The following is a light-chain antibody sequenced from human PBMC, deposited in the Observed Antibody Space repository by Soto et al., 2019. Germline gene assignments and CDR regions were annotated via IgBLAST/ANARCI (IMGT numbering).Light chain of an antibody. CDR2: SND. Sequence: QSVLTQPPSASGPPGKRVPTPCSGSGSTIGSNTVAWYQQLPGTAPKLLIYSNDQRPLGVPDRFSVSRSGTSASLAISGLQPDDEGIYYCAVWGNNLNGPGVFGGGTKLTVL. J-gene: IGLJ3*02. V-gene: IGLV1-44*01. CDR1: GSTIGSNT. CDR3: AVWGNNLNGPGV.